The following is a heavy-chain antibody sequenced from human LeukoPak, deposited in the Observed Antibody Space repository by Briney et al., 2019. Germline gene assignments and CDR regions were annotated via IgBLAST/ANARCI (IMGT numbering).Heavy chain of an antibody. CDR3: ARHGSIAAAGRGHGFDY. Sequence: SETLSLTCTVSGGSISSYYWSWIRQPPGKGLEWIGYIYYSGSTNYNPSLKSRVTISVDTSKNQFSLKLSSVTAADTAVYYCARHGSIAAAGRGHGFDYWGQGTLVTVSS. J-gene: IGHJ4*02. CDR1: GGSISSYY. CDR2: IYYSGST. D-gene: IGHD6-13*01. V-gene: IGHV4-59*08.